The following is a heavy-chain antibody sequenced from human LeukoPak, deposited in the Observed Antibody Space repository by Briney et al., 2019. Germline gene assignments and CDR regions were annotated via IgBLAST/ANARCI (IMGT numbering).Heavy chain of an antibody. J-gene: IGHJ4*02. Sequence: ASVKVSCKASGYTFTSYDINWVRQAAGQGLEWMGWMNPNSGNTGYAQKFQGRVTMTRNTSISTAYMELSSLRSEDTAVYYCARGKGRLRFLEWLPKPFDYWGQGTLVTVSS. CDR1: GYTFTSYD. CDR3: ARGKGRLRFLEWLPKPFDY. CDR2: MNPNSGNT. D-gene: IGHD3-3*01. V-gene: IGHV1-8*01.